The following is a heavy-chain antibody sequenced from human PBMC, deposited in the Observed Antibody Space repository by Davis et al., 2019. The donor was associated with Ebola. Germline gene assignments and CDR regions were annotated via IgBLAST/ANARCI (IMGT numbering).Heavy chain of an antibody. CDR2: ISSSSSTI. D-gene: IGHD6-19*01. CDR3: ARASGQVSGWYARFDY. CDR1: GFTFSSYS. V-gene: IGHV3-48*01. J-gene: IGHJ4*02. Sequence: GSLRLSCAASGFTFSSYSTNWVRQAPGKGLEWVSYISSSSSTIYYADSVKGRFTISRDNAKNSLYLQMNSLRAEDTAVYYCARASGQVSGWYARFDYWGQGTLVTVSS.